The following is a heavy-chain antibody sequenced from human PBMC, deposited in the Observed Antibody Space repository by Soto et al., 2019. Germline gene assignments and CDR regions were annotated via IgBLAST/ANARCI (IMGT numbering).Heavy chain of an antibody. V-gene: IGHV3-7*04. Sequence: VQLVESGGGLVQPGGSLRLSCAASAFTFRNYWMSWVRQAPGKGLECVAKIKEDGSEKYYVDSVKGRFTISRDNAKNSMYLQINSLTVEDTAMYYCARASSSTSGATEYWGQGTLVTVSS. CDR1: AFTFRNYW. D-gene: IGHD2-2*01. CDR2: IKEDGSEK. CDR3: ARASSSTSGATEY. J-gene: IGHJ4*02.